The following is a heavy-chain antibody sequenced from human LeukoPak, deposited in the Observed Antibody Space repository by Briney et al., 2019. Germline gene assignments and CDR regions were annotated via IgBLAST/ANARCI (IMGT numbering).Heavy chain of an antibody. CDR1: GFTFNKYA. Sequence: GGSLRLSCAASGFTFNKYAMSWVRQSPGKGLEWVSAVGRSGANSYYATSVKGRFSVSRDNTKNTFHLQMNSLRAEDMAIYYCGKLQTAVVPAATLGFDSWGQGTLVTVSS. V-gene: IGHV3-23*01. CDR3: GKLQTAVVPAATLGFDS. J-gene: IGHJ4*02. D-gene: IGHD2-2*01. CDR2: VGRSGANS.